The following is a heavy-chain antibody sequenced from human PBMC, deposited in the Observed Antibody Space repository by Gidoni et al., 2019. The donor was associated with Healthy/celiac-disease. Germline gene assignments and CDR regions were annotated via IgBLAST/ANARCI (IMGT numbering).Heavy chain of an antibody. V-gene: IGHV3-7*01. CDR3: ASPREDPYSGYDWAPGY. CDR1: GFTFSRYW. J-gene: IGHJ4*02. Sequence: EVQLVESGGGLVQPGGSLRLSCAASGFTFSRYWMGWVRQAPGKGLEWVANIKKDGSEKYYVDSVKGRFTISRDNAKNSLYLQMNSLRAEDTAVYYCASPREDPYSGYDWAPGYWGQGTLVTVSS. CDR2: IKKDGSEK. D-gene: IGHD5-12*01.